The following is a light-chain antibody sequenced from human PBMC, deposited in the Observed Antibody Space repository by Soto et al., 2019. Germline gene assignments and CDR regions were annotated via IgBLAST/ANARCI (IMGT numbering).Light chain of an antibody. CDR2: DSS. CDR1: QSVGRY. Sequence: EMVLTQSPATLSLSPGDRATLSCRASQSVGRYLAWYQQRPGQAPRLLIYDSSNRVTGIPARFSGNGSGRDFTLTISSLEPEDFAVYYCQYHTDWPPYTFGQWTTLEI. CDR3: QYHTDWPPYT. V-gene: IGKV3-11*02. J-gene: IGKJ2*01.